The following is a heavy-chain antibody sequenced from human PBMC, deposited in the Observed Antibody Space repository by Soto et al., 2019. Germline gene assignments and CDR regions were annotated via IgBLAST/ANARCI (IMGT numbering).Heavy chain of an antibody. J-gene: IGHJ4*02. CDR3: AIRYYYDSSGYPPRFDY. V-gene: IGHV1-69*13. CDR1: GGTFSSYA. CDR2: IIPIFGTA. D-gene: IGHD3-22*01. Sequence: SVKVSCKASGGTFSSYAISWVRQAPGQGLEWMGGIIPIFGTANYAQKFQGRVTITADESTSTAYMELSSLRSEDTAVYYCAIRYYYDSSGYPPRFDYWGQGTLVTVSS.